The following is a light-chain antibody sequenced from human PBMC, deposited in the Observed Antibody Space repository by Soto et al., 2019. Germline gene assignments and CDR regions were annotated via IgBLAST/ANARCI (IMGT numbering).Light chain of an antibody. CDR1: QSVLYSSNNKNY. CDR2: WAS. CDR3: QQYYSTPT. Sequence: DIVMTQSPDSLAVSLGERATINCKSSQSVLYSSNNKNYLAWYQQKPGQPPKLLIYWASTRESGVPDRFSGSGSGTDCPLTISSLQAEDVAVYYCQQYYSTPTFGGGTKVEIK. J-gene: IGKJ4*01. V-gene: IGKV4-1*01.